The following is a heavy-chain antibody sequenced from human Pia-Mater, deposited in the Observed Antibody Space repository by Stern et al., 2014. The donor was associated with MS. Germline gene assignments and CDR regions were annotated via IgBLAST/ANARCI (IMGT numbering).Heavy chain of an antibody. Sequence: QVQLVESGPGLVKPSQTLSLTCTVSGGSISSGGYYWSWIRQHPGKGLQWIGYIYYSGSTYYNPSLKSRVTISVDTSKNQFSLKLSSVTAADTAVYYCARAPDYGAYVDYWGQGTLVTVSS. V-gene: IGHV4-31*03. D-gene: IGHD4-17*01. CDR1: GGSISSGGYY. CDR3: ARAPDYGAYVDY. CDR2: IYYSGST. J-gene: IGHJ4*02.